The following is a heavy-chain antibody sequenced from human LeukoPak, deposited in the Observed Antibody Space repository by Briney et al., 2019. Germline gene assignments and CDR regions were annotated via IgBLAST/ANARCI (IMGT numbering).Heavy chain of an antibody. Sequence: GSLRLSCAASGFTFSGSAMHWVRQASGKGLEWVGRIRSKANSYATAYAASVKGRFTISRDDSKNTAYLQMNNLKTEDTAVYYCTRSGYSSGGDDYWGQGTLVTVSS. CDR2: IRSKANSYAT. CDR3: TRSGYSSGGDDY. V-gene: IGHV3-73*01. CDR1: GFTFSGSA. D-gene: IGHD6-19*01. J-gene: IGHJ4*02.